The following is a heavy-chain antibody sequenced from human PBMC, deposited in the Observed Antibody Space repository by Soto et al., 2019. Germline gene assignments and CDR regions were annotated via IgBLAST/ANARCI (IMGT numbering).Heavy chain of an antibody. CDR2: IIPVSGTV. V-gene: IGHV1-69*13. CDR3: AREESSYYYYYYGMDV. J-gene: IGHJ6*02. D-gene: IGHD2-15*01. Sequence: SLKVSCKSSGGTFSTYAISWVRQAPGEVLEWMGGIIPVSGTVNYAQKFQDRLKIMADESTSTAYMELSSLRSEDTAVYYCAREESSYYYYYYGMDVWGQGNTVTVSS. CDR1: GGTFSTYA.